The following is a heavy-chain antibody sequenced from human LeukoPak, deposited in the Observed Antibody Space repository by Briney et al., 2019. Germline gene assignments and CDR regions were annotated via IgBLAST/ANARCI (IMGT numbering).Heavy chain of an antibody. V-gene: IGHV3-9*01. CDR2: INWNSVSA. Sequence: GGSLRLSCAASGFTFSSYEMNWVRQAPGKGLEWVAGINWNSVSAVYADSLKGRLTISRDNAKNSLFLQMNSLRTEDTAFYYCAKGARSSSGYTTDWGQGILVTVSS. J-gene: IGHJ4*02. CDR3: AKGARSSSGYTTD. D-gene: IGHD3-22*01. CDR1: GFTFSSYE.